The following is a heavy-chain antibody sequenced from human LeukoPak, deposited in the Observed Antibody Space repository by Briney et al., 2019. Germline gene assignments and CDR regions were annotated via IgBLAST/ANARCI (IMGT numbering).Heavy chain of an antibody. V-gene: IGHV4-59*12. D-gene: IGHD3-22*01. Sequence: PSETLSLTCTVSGGSISSYYWSWIRQPPGKGLEWIGYIYYSGSTNYSPSLKSRVTISVDTSKNQFSLKLSSVTAADTAVYYCARDGHYYDSSGYYYTYYYYYMDVWGKGTTVTVSS. CDR1: GGSISSYY. CDR2: IYYSGST. CDR3: ARDGHYYDSSGYYYTYYYYYMDV. J-gene: IGHJ6*03.